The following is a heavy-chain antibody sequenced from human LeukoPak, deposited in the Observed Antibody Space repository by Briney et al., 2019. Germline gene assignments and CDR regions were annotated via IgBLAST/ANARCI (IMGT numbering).Heavy chain of an antibody. Sequence: GESLKISFKGSGYTFTSYWIGWVRQMPGKGLEWMGIIYPGDSDTRYSPSLQGQVTISADRSISTTYLQWSSLKASDTAMYYCARPLDAVAGTSSDYWGQGTLVTVSS. CDR3: ARPLDAVAGTSSDY. D-gene: IGHD6-19*01. J-gene: IGHJ4*02. CDR1: GYTFTSYW. CDR2: IYPGDSDT. V-gene: IGHV5-51*01.